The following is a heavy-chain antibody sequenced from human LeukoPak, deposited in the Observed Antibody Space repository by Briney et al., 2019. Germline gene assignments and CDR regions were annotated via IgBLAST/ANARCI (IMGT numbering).Heavy chain of an antibody. CDR3: ARGNWNYPFDY. CDR2: IYSGTSK. Sequence: PGGSLRLSCAASGFTVSDNYMSWVRQAPGKGLEWVSVIYSGTSKYYADSVKGRFTISRDNSKNTVYLQMNSLRAEDTAVYYCARGNWNYPFDYWGQGTLVTVSS. CDR1: GFTVSDNY. V-gene: IGHV3-53*01. J-gene: IGHJ4*02. D-gene: IGHD1-7*01.